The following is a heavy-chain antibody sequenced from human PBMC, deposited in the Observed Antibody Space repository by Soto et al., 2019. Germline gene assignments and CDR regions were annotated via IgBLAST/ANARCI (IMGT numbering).Heavy chain of an antibody. CDR2: IKQDGSEK. Sequence: GGSLRLSCAASGFTFSSYWMSWVRQAPGKGLEWVANIKQDGSEKYYVDSVKGRFTISRDNAKNSLYLQMNSLRAEDTAVYYCARVAGITIFGVVPDFAFDLWGQGTMVTVSS. J-gene: IGHJ3*01. CDR3: ARVAGITIFGVVPDFAFDL. V-gene: IGHV3-7*01. CDR1: GFTFSSYW. D-gene: IGHD3-3*01.